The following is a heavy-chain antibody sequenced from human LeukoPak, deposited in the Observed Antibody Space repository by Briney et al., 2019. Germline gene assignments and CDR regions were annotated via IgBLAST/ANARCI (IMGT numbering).Heavy chain of an antibody. D-gene: IGHD2-2*02. J-gene: IGHJ4*02. CDR2: IKQDGSEK. Sequence: GSLRLSCAASGFTFSSYWMSWVRQAPGKGLEWVANIKQDGSEKYYVDSVKGRFTISRDNAKNSLYLQMNSLRAEDTAVYYCARKKRIPAAIKGYFDYWGQGTLVTVSS. V-gene: IGHV3-7*01. CDR1: GFTFSSYW. CDR3: ARKKRIPAAIKGYFDY.